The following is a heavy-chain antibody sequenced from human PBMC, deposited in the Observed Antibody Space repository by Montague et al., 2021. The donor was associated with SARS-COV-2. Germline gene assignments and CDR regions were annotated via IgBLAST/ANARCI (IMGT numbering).Heavy chain of an antibody. CDR3: AKDRFGAGDFLWRD. D-gene: IGHD7-27*01. Sequence: SLRLSCAVSGVTFSSYGMHWVRQAPGKGLEWVAVISFDGSYTHYTDSVKGRFTIARDNSKNTLYLQMNSLRADDTAVYHCAKDRFGAGDFLWRDWGQGTLVIVSS. V-gene: IGHV3-30*18. CDR2: ISFDGSYT. J-gene: IGHJ4*02. CDR1: GVTFSSYG.